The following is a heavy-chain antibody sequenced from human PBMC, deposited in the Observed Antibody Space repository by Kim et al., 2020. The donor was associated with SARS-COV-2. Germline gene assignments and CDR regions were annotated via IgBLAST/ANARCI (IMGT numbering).Heavy chain of an antibody. J-gene: IGHJ6*02. V-gene: IGHV1-3*01. D-gene: IGHD2-2*01. CDR2: INAGNGNT. CDR3: ARDGGICSSTSCYFPLPYYYYGMDV. Sequence: ASVKVSCKASGYTFTSYAMHWVRQAPGQRLEWMGWINAGNGNTKYSQKFQGRVTITRDTSASTAYMELSSLRSEDTAVYYCARDGGICSSTSCYFPLPYYYYGMDVWGQGTTVTVSS. CDR1: GYTFTSYA.